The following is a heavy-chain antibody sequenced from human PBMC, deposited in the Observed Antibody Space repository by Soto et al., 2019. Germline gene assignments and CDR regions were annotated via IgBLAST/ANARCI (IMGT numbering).Heavy chain of an antibody. Sequence: EVQLLESGGGLVQPGGSLRLSCAASGFTFSTYAMSWVRQAPGKGLEWVSAISGSGGSTYYAASVKGRFTISRDNSKNTLYLQVNSLRAEDTVVYYCAKVYYNFWSGYDYWGQGALVTVSS. V-gene: IGHV3-23*01. CDR2: ISGSGGST. D-gene: IGHD3-3*01. J-gene: IGHJ4*02. CDR3: AKVYYNFWSGYDY. CDR1: GFTFSTYA.